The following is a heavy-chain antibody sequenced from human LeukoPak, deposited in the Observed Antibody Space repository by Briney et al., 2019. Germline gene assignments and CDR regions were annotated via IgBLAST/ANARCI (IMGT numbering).Heavy chain of an antibody. D-gene: IGHD2-21*02. CDR1: GASISSYY. J-gene: IGHJ6*02. CDR3: ARAYCGGACYEMDV. Sequence: PSETLSLTCTVSGASISSYYWNWIRQPAGKALEWIGRVYNSGSTDYSPSLKSRVTMSVDTSKNQFSLKLSSVTAADTAVYYCARAYCGGACYEMDVWGQGTTVTVSS. V-gene: IGHV4-4*07. CDR2: VYNSGST.